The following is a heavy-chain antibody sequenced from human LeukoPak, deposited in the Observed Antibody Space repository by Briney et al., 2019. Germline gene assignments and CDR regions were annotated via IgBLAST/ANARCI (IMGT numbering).Heavy chain of an antibody. CDR1: GGSISSGPYY. CDR3: ARRDDSSGYHKIFDY. Sequence: SETLSLTCTVSGGSISSGPYYWGWIRQPPGKGLEWIGNIYYGENTYYNPSLKSRVTISIDTSKNQFYLKLSSLTAADTAVYFCARRDDSSGYHKIFDYWGPGTLVTVSS. J-gene: IGHJ4*02. D-gene: IGHD3-22*01. CDR2: IYYGENT. V-gene: IGHV4-39*01.